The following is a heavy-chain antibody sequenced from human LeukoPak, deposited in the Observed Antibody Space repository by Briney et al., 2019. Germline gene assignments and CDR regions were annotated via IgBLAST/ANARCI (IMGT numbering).Heavy chain of an antibody. CDR2: ISWVGDTT. CDR3: TRDTDYGSPTNYFDS. Sequence: PGRSVRLSCAASGFTFDDYAMHWVRQPPGKGLEWVALISWVGDTTYYADSVRGRFTISRDNSKNSLYLQINSLRTEDTAFYYCTRDTDYGSPTNYFDSWGQGTLVRVSS. CDR1: GFTFDDYA. D-gene: IGHD3-10*01. V-gene: IGHV3-43*01. J-gene: IGHJ4*02.